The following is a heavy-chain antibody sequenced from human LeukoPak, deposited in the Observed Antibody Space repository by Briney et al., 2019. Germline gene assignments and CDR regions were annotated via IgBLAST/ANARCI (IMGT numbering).Heavy chain of an antibody. CDR1: GFTFSSYS. D-gene: IGHD3-9*01. CDR2: ISSSSSYI. CDR3: AREFLENYDILTGYYLS. Sequence: GGSLRLSCAASGFTFSSYSMNWVRQAPGKGLEWVSSISSSSSYIYYADSVKGRFTISRDNAKNSLYLQMNGLRAEDTAVYYCAREFLENYDILTGYYLSWGQGTLVTVSS. J-gene: IGHJ5*02. V-gene: IGHV3-21*01.